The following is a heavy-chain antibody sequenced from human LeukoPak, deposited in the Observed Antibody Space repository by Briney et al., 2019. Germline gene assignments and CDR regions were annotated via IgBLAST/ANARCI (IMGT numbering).Heavy chain of an antibody. CDR2: INHSGST. J-gene: IGHJ4*02. CDR1: GGSFSGYY. CDR3: ARGLGAV. Sequence: SETLSLTCAVYGGSFSGYYWSWIRQPPGEGLEWIGEINHSGSTNYNPSLKSRVTISVDTSKNQFSLKLSSVTAADTAVYYCARGLGAVWGQGTLVTVSS. D-gene: IGHD6-19*01. V-gene: IGHV4-34*01.